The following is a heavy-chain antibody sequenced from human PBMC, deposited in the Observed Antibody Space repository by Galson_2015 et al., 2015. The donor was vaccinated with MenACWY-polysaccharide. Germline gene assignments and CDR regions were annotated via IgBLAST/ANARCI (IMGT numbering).Heavy chain of an antibody. Sequence: SLRLSCAASGLTFSKNWIHWVRQAPGKELVWVSCINSDASSTAYADSVKGRFTISRDNAKNTLYLQMNSLRVEDTAVYYCVGPLGRGGTGAYGMDAWGQGTTVTVSS. CDR3: VGPLGRGGTGAYGMDA. J-gene: IGHJ6*02. CDR2: INSDASST. CDR1: GLTFSKNW. V-gene: IGHV3-74*01. D-gene: IGHD3-10*01.